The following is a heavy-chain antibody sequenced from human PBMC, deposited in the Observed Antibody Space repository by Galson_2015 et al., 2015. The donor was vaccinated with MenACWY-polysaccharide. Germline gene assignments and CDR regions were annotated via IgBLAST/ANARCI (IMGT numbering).Heavy chain of an antibody. CDR1: GFTFRTFP. Sequence: LRLSCAASGFTFRTFPMNWVRQTPGKGLEWVAGISGSGNSAFYADSVRGRFTISRDNSRNTLYLQMNSLRADDTALYYCARGPYYHASGTYSYFHYWGQGTLVTVSS. J-gene: IGHJ4*02. V-gene: IGHV3-23*01. CDR3: ARGPYYHASGTYSYFHY. CDR2: ISGSGNSA. D-gene: IGHD3-10*01.